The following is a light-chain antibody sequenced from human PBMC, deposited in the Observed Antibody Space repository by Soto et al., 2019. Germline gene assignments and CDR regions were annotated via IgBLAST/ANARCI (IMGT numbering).Light chain of an antibody. Sequence: EIVLTQSPGTLSLSPGERATLSCRASQSVSSSYLAWYQQKPGQAPRLLIYGASSRATGIPDRFSGSGSGKAFTLTISRLEPEDIAVYYCQQYGISLWTFGQGTKVEIK. CDR3: QQYGISLWT. J-gene: IGKJ1*01. V-gene: IGKV3-20*01. CDR1: QSVSSSY. CDR2: GAS.